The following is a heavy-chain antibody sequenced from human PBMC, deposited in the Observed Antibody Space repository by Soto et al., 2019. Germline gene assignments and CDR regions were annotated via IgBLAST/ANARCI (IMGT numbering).Heavy chain of an antibody. Sequence: ASVKVSCKASGYTFTDYYMHWVRQAPGQGLEWMAWINPNRGATNYAQRFQGWVTMTRDTSISTAYMELSRLKSDDTAVYYCASSELAVSSNGMDVWGQGTTVTVSS. V-gene: IGHV1-2*04. CDR3: ASSELAVSSNGMDV. CDR1: GYTFTDYY. CDR2: INPNRGAT. D-gene: IGHD6-19*01. J-gene: IGHJ6*02.